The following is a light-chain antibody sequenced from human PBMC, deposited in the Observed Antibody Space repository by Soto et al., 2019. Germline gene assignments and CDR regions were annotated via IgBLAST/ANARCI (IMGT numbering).Light chain of an antibody. CDR1: SSDVGGYNY. Sequence: QSALTQPRSVSGSPGQSVTISCTGTSSDVGGYNYVSWYQQHPGKAPKLMIYDVSKRPSGVPDRFSGSKSGHTASLTICGLQAEEEADYYCCSYAGSYTHVFGTGTKLTVL. J-gene: IGLJ1*01. V-gene: IGLV2-11*01. CDR3: CSYAGSYTHV. CDR2: DVS.